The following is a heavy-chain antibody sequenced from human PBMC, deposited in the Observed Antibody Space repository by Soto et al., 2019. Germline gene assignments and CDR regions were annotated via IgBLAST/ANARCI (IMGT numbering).Heavy chain of an antibody. V-gene: IGHV3-23*01. J-gene: IGHJ5*02. Sequence: EVQLLESGGGLVQPGGSLTLSCAASGFTFSNYAMSWVRQAPGKGLEWVSAISGGGISTYYADSVRGRFTISRDNSRNTLYLRMNRLRADDRAVYYCARDAISMVRGTNNWFDPWGQGTLVTVSS. D-gene: IGHD3-10*01. CDR2: ISGGGIST. CDR3: ARDAISMVRGTNNWFDP. CDR1: GFTFSNYA.